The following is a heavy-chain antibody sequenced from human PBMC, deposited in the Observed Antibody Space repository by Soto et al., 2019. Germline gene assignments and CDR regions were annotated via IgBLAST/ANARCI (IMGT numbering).Heavy chain of an antibody. J-gene: IGHJ4*02. CDR1: GFTFSSYG. CDR3: ARDGTYYDSSGYYTFDY. V-gene: IGHV3-33*01. Sequence: TGGSLRLSCAASGFTFSSYGMHWVRQAPGKXLEWVAVIWYDGSNKYYADSVKGRFTISRDNSKNTLYLQMNSLRAEDTAVYYCARDGTYYDSSGYYTFDYWGQGTLVTVSS. CDR2: IWYDGSNK. D-gene: IGHD3-22*01.